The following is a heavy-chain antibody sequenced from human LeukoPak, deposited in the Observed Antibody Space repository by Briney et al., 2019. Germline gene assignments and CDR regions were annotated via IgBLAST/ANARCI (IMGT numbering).Heavy chain of an antibody. CDR3: ARSEAGDIVVVPAALDY. CDR1: GGSITSSSYS. J-gene: IGHJ4*02. D-gene: IGHD2-2*01. V-gene: IGHV4-39*07. CDR2: LYFIGST. Sequence: SQTLSLTCSVSGGSITSSSYSWGWIRQPPGKGLEWIGGLYFIGSTYYNPFLKSRVTISVDTSKNQFSLKLSSVTAADTAVYYCARSEAGDIVVVPAALDYWGQGTLVTVSS.